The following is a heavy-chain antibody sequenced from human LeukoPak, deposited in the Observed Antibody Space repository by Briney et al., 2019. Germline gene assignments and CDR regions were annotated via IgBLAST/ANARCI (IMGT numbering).Heavy chain of an antibody. CDR1: GFTLSNYG. J-gene: IGHJ4*02. CDR2: IWYDGTNK. V-gene: IGHV3-33*06. CDR3: AKSGRNWAYLEY. Sequence: GGSLRLSCAVSGFTLSNYGMHWVRLAPGRGRWWVAVIWYDGTNKYYADSVRGRFTISRDSSKNTLYLQMNSLRAEDTAVYYCAKSGRNWAYLEYWGQGTLVTVSS. D-gene: IGHD7-27*01.